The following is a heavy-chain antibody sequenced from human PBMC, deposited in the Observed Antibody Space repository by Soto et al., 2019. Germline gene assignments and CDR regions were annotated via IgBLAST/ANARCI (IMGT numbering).Heavy chain of an antibody. CDR2: FVPLFGTT. Sequence: QLVQSGSEVKKPGSSVKVSCQASGGTFSGYVVTWVRQAPGQGLEWMGEFVPLFGTTNYAQRFSGRITITAEESTSTAYMEMRTLRYGDTAVYYCATHGLGVSSPPYFDNWGQGTLVTVSS. J-gene: IGHJ4*02. CDR1: GGTFSGYV. CDR3: ATHGLGVSSPPYFDN. V-gene: IGHV1-69*01.